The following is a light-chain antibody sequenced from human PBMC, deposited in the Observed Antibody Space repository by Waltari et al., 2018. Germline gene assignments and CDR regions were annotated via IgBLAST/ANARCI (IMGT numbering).Light chain of an antibody. CDR2: DAS. V-gene: IGKV1-39*01. Sequence: DIQMTQSPSTLSASVGDRVTITCRASQSISSWLAWYQRKPGKAPKLLIYDASSLQSGVPSRFSGSGSGTDFTLTISSLQPEDFATYYCQQSYSTQYTFGQGTKLEIK. CDR3: QQSYSTQYT. CDR1: QSISSW. J-gene: IGKJ2*01.